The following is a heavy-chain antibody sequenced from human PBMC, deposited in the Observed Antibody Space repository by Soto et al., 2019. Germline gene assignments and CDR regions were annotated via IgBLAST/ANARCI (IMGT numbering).Heavy chain of an antibody. V-gene: IGHV1-18*04. CDR1: GYTFTKYG. D-gene: IGHD2-2*02. J-gene: IGHJ6*02. CDR3: SRARYCTSPICYNHYYYGMDI. CDR2: IGVYNGKT. Sequence: QEQLVQSGGEVKKPGASVRVSCKASGYTFTKYGITWVRQAPEQGLEWMGWIGVYNGKTNYARKLQGRVIMTADTSASTAYMELRSLRSDDTAVYYCSRARYCTSPICYNHYYYGMDIWGQGTTVSVSS.